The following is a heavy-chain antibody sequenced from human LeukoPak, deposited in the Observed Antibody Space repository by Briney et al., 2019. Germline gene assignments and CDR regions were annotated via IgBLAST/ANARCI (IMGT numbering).Heavy chain of an antibody. CDR1: GGSISSDDYC. CDR3: AKSREEIRGLDAFDI. CDR2: IYYSGST. D-gene: IGHD5-24*01. J-gene: IGHJ3*02. Sequence: SETLSLTCSVSGGSISSDDYCWNWIRQHPGKGLEWIGYIYYSGSTYYNPSLKSRIALSVDTSKNQFSLKLSSLTAADTAVYYCAKSREEIRGLDAFDIWGQGTMVTVSS. V-gene: IGHV4-31*03.